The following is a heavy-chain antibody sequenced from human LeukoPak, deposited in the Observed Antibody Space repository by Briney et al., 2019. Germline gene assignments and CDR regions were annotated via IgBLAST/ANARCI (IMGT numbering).Heavy chain of an antibody. Sequence: GGSLRLSCAASAFSLNAYNMNWVRQAPGKGLEWVSSISYTGTYIYYADSVRGRFTISRDNAQNSLYLQMNSLRAEDTAIYYCVRDRGTYRPIDYWGQGTLVTVSS. CDR3: VRDRGTYRPIDY. D-gene: IGHD1-26*01. CDR2: ISYTGTYI. J-gene: IGHJ4*02. CDR1: AFSLNAYN. V-gene: IGHV3-21*04.